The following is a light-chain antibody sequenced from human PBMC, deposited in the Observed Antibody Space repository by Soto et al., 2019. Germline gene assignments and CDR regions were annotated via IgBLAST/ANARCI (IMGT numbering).Light chain of an antibody. Sequence: DIVMTQSPDSLAVSLGERATINFKSSQSFLYSSNNKNYLAWYQQKPGQPPKLLIYWASTRESGVPDRFSGSGSGTDFTLTISSLQPDDFATYYCQQYHSSSWTFGQGTK. CDR1: QSFLYSSNNKNY. CDR2: WAS. V-gene: IGKV4-1*01. J-gene: IGKJ1*01. CDR3: QQYHSSSWT.